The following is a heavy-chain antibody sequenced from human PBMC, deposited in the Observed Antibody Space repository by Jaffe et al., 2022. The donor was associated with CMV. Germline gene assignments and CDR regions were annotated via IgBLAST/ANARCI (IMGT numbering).Heavy chain of an antibody. CDR1: GGTFSSYA. V-gene: IGHV1-69*01. CDR3: ARDGTHIVPAASGDYYYGMDV. CDR2: IIPIFGTA. J-gene: IGHJ6*02. D-gene: IGHD2-2*01. Sequence: QVQLVQSGAEVKKPGSSVKVSCKASGGTFSSYAISWVRQAPGQGLEWMGGIIPIFGTANYAQKFQGRVTITADESTSTAYMELSSLRSEDTAVYYCARDGTHIVPAASGDYYYGMDVWGQGTTVTVSS.